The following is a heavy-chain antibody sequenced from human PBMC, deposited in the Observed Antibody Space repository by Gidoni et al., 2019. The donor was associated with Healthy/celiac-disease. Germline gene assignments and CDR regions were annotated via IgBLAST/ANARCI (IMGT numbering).Heavy chain of an antibody. CDR3: TATWHY. CDR2: IRSKANSYAT. Sequence: DVQLVESGGGLVQPGGSLKLSCAASGFTFSGSAMHWVRQAAGKGLEWVGRIRSKANSYATAYAASVKGRFTISRDDSKNTAYLQMNSLKTEDTAVYYCTATWHYWGQGTLVTVSS. D-gene: IGHD5-12*01. CDR1: GFTFSGSA. V-gene: IGHV3-73*02. J-gene: IGHJ4*02.